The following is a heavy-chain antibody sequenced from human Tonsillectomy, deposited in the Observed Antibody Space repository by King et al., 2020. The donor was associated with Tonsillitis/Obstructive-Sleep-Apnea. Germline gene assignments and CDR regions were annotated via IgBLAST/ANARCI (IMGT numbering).Heavy chain of an antibody. Sequence: VQLQQWGAGLLKPSETLSLTCAVYGGSLSGYFWTWIRQPPGKGLEWIGEIIHSGSTNYNPSLKIRVTISVDTSKNHFSLKLSSVTAADTAVYYCARGKGRAFDIWGQGTMVTVSS. J-gene: IGHJ3*02. CDR2: IIHSGST. CDR1: GGSLSGYF. D-gene: IGHD1-26*01. CDR3: ARGKGRAFDI. V-gene: IGHV4-34*01.